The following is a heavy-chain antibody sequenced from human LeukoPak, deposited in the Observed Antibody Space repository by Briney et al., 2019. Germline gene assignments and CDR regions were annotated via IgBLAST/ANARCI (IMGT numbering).Heavy chain of an antibody. CDR2: ISGSGGSR. D-gene: IGHD3-10*01. Sequence: GGTLRLSCAASGFTFSTYGMSWVRQAPGKGLEWVSGISGSGGSRFYTDSVKGRFTISRDNSKNTLYLQVNSLRVEDTAVYYCARGPMFRGVIIRRSKSGYFDYWGQGTLVTVSS. CDR1: GFTFSTYG. J-gene: IGHJ4*02. V-gene: IGHV3-23*01. CDR3: ARGPMFRGVIIRRSKSGYFDY.